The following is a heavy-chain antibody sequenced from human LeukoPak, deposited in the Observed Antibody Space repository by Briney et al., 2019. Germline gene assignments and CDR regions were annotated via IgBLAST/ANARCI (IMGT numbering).Heavy chain of an antibody. CDR2: IDWTGGST. Sequence: GGSLRLSCAVSGFTFDDYGMSWVRQAPGKGLEWVSGIDWTGGSTSYADSVRGRFTISRDNAKNSLYLQMNSLRAEDTALYYCARAPTVTMRQYFDYWGQGTLVTVSS. V-gene: IGHV3-20*04. CDR3: ARAPTVTMRQYFDY. J-gene: IGHJ4*02. CDR1: GFTFDDYG. D-gene: IGHD4-17*01.